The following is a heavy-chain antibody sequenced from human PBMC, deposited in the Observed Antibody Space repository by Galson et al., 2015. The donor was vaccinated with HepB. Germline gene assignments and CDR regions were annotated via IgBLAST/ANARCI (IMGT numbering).Heavy chain of an antibody. V-gene: IGHV3-48*02. CDR1: GFTFSSYF. J-gene: IGHJ6*03. Sequence: SLRLSCAASGFTFSSYFMNWVRQAPGKGLEWISYISTSSATIYYADSVKGRFTISRDNVKNSLYLQLNSLRDEDTAVYYCARDPSYHYDSGGYYLHYMDVWGKGTTVTVSS. CDR2: ISTSSATI. CDR3: ARDPSYHYDSGGYYLHYMDV. D-gene: IGHD3-22*01.